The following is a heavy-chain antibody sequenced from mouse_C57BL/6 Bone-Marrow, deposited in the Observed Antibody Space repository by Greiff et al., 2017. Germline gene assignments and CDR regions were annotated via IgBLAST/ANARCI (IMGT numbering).Heavy chain of an antibody. CDR1: GFTFSSYA. J-gene: IGHJ2*01. CDR3: AGGDYFDY. CDR2: ISDGGSYT. V-gene: IGHV5-4*03. Sequence: EVKLVESGGGLVKPGGSLKLSCAASGFTFSSYAMSWVRQTPEKRLEWVATISDGGSYTYYPDNVKGRFTISRDNAKNNLYLQMSHLKSEDTAMYYCAGGDYFDYWGQGTTRTVSS.